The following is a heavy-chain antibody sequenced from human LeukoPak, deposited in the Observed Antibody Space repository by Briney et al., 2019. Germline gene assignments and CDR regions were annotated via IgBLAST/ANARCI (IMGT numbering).Heavy chain of an antibody. J-gene: IGHJ3*02. D-gene: IGHD2-2*02. CDR2: INHSGSI. Sequence: SETLSLTCAVYGGSFSGYYWSWIRQPPGKGLEWIGEINHSGSINYNPSLKSRVTISVDTSKNQFSLKLSSVTAADTAVYYCARSIVVVPAAIDGHDAFDIWGQGTMVTVSS. CDR1: GGSFSGYY. CDR3: ARSIVVVPAAIDGHDAFDI. V-gene: IGHV4-34*01.